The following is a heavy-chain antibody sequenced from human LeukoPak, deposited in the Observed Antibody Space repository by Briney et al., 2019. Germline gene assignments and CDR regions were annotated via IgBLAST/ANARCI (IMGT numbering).Heavy chain of an antibody. J-gene: IGHJ6*03. CDR1: GGTFSSYA. D-gene: IGHD3-16*02. CDR3: ARALYDYVWGSYRPRDYYYYYYYMDV. V-gene: IGHV1-18*01. CDR2: ISAYNGNT. Sequence: GASVKVSCKASGGTFSSYAISWVRQAPGQGLEWMGWISAYNGNTNYAQKLQGRVTMTTDTSTSTAYMELRSLRSDDTAVYYCARALYDYVWGSYRPRDYYYYYYYMDVWGKGTTVTISS.